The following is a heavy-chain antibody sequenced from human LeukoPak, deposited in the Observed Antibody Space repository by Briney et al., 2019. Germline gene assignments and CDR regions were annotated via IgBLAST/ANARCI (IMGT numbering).Heavy chain of an antibody. J-gene: IGHJ4*02. CDR3: AKSDFWNDYYYFDY. CDR1: GFTFSSYA. D-gene: IGHD3-3*01. Sequence: GGSLRLSCAASGFTFSSYAMSWVRQAPGKGLEWVSAISGSGYSTYYADSVKGRFTISRDNSKNTLYLQMNSLRAEDTAVYYCAKSDFWNDYYYFDYWGQGTLVTVSS. V-gene: IGHV3-23*01. CDR2: ISGSGYST.